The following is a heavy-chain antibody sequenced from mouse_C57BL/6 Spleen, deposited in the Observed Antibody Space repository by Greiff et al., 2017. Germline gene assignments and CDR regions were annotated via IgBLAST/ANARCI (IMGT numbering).Heavy chain of an antibody. J-gene: IGHJ1*03. CDR3: ARSGSGDWYFDV. Sequence: QVQLQQSGAELVKPGASVKISCKASGYAFSSYWMNWVKQRPGKGLEWIGQIYPGDGDTNYNGKFKGKATLTADKSSSTAYMQLSSLTSEDSAVYFCARSGSGDWYFDVWGTGTTVTVSS. CDR2: IYPGDGDT. D-gene: IGHD1-3*01. V-gene: IGHV1-80*01. CDR1: GYAFSSYW.